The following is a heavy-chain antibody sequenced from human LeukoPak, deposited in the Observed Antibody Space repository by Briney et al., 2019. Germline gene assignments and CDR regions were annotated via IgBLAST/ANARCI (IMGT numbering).Heavy chain of an antibody. Sequence: ASVKVSCKASGYTFTGYGISWVRQAPGQGLEWMGWISAYNGNTNYAQKLQGRVTMTRDTSTSTVYMELSSLRSEDTAVYYCAREFEPPGLYNWFDPWGKETLVTVSS. J-gene: IGHJ5*02. CDR2: ISAYNGNT. V-gene: IGHV1-18*01. D-gene: IGHD1-14*01. CDR3: AREFEPPGLYNWFDP. CDR1: GYTFTGYG.